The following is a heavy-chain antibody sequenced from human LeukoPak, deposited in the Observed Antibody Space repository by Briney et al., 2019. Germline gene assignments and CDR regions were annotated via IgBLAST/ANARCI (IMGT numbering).Heavy chain of an antibody. Sequence: ASVKVSCKASGYTFTSYGISWVRQAPGQGLEWMGWISAYNGNTNYAQKLQGRVTMTTDTSTSTAYMELRSLRSDDTAVYYCARDPRVAVAGNYYYYGMDVWGQGTTVTVSS. CDR2: ISAYNGNT. D-gene: IGHD6-19*01. CDR1: GYTFTSYG. V-gene: IGHV1-18*01. CDR3: ARDPRVAVAGNYYYYGMDV. J-gene: IGHJ6*02.